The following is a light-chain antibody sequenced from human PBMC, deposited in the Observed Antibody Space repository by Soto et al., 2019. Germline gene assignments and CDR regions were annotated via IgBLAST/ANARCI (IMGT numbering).Light chain of an antibody. CDR2: AAS. CDR1: LPISNY. Sequence: DIQMTQSPSSLSASVGDRVTITCRASLPISNYLAWYQQKPGKIPNLLIYAASTLQAGVPARFSGSGSGTEFTLTISSLQPDDFGTYFCQQYDSYPWTFGQGTKVDIK. J-gene: IGKJ1*01. CDR3: QQYDSYPWT. V-gene: IGKV1-27*01.